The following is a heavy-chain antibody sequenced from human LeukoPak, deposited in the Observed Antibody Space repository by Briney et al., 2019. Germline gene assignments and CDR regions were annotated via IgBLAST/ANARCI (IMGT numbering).Heavy chain of an antibody. CDR3: ARDGSIAVKNWFDP. D-gene: IGHD6-19*01. Sequence: PGGSPRLSCAASGFTFSSYEMNWVRQAPGKGLEWVSYISSSGSTIYYADSVKGRFTISRDNAKNSLYLQMNSLRAEDTAVYYCARDGSIAVKNWFDPWGQGTLVTVSS. V-gene: IGHV3-48*03. CDR2: ISSSGSTI. CDR1: GFTFSSYE. J-gene: IGHJ5*02.